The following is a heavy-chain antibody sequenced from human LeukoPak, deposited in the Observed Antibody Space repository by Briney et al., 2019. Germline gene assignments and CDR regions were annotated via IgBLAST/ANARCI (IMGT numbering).Heavy chain of an antibody. J-gene: IGHJ6*03. D-gene: IGHD3-22*01. V-gene: IGHV4-59*12. CDR3: ARDRRYYDSSGYYSGYYYYMDV. Sequence: SEALSLTCTVSGGSISSYYWNWIRQPPGKGLEWIGYIYYSGSTNYNPSLKSRVTMSVDTSKNQFSLKLSSVTAADTAVYYCARDRRYYDSSGYYSGYYYYMDVWGKGTTVTISS. CDR2: IYYSGST. CDR1: GGSISSYY.